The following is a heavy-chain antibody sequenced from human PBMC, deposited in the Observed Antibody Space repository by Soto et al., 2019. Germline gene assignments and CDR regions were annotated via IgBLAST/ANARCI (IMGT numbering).Heavy chain of an antibody. CDR1: CGSISSGGYY. Sequence: SETLSLTCTVSCGSISSGGYYWSWIRQHPGKGLEWIGYIYYSGSTYYNPSLKSRVTISVDTSKNQFSLKLSSVTAADTAVYYCARVGSSSWYFYWFDPWGQGTLVTVSS. D-gene: IGHD6-13*01. CDR2: IYYSGST. V-gene: IGHV4-31*03. CDR3: ARVGSSSWYFYWFDP. J-gene: IGHJ5*02.